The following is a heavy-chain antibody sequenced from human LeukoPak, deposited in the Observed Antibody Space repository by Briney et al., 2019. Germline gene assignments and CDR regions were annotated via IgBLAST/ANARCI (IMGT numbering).Heavy chain of an antibody. CDR3: ARAATVTGTTNVDY. D-gene: IGHD1-20*01. CDR1: GGSISNYY. CDR2: IHDSGST. V-gene: IGHV4-59*08. Sequence: SETLSLTCTVSGGSISNYYWSWIRQSPEKGLEWIGYIHDSGSTNYNPSLKSRVTISVDTSKNQFSLKLSSVTAADTAVYYCARAATVTGTTNVDYWGQGTLVTVSS. J-gene: IGHJ4*02.